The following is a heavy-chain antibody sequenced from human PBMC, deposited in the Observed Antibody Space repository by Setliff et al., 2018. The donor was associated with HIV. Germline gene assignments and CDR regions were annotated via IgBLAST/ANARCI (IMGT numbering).Heavy chain of an antibody. Sequence: PSETLSLTCTVSGGSISSGSYYWNWIRQPAGKGLEWIGRIYTSGSTNYNPSLKSRVTISVDTSRNQFSLKLSSVTAADTAVYYCARGPYCGGDCYSSYYYGMDVWGQGTTVTVSS. J-gene: IGHJ6*02. CDR1: GGSISSGSYY. D-gene: IGHD2-21*02. V-gene: IGHV4-61*02. CDR2: IYTSGST. CDR3: ARGPYCGGDCYSSYYYGMDV.